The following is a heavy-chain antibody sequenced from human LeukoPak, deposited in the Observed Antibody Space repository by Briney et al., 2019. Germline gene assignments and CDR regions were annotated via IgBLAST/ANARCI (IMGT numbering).Heavy chain of an antibody. J-gene: IGHJ4*02. CDR3: ARSITIFGVVTQTRFFDY. V-gene: IGHV4-59*01. CDR2: IYYSGST. D-gene: IGHD3-3*01. CDR1: GGSIGSYY. Sequence: PSETLSLTCTVSGGSIGSYYWSWIRQPPGKGLEWIGYIYYSGSTNYNPSLKSRVTISVDTSKNQFSLKLSSVTAADTAVYYCARSITIFGVVTQTRFFDYWGQGTLVTVSS.